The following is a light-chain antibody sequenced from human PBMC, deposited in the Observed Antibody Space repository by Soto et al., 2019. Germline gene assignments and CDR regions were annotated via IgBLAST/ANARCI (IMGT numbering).Light chain of an antibody. J-gene: IGLJ3*02. CDR1: SGSIASNY. Sequence: NFMLTQPHSVSESPGKTVTISCTRSSGSIASNYVQWYQQRPGSAPTPVIYEDNERPSGVPDRVSGSIDSSSNSASLTISGRKTDDEADYYCQSYHSGNVVFGGGTKLTVL. CDR2: EDN. V-gene: IGLV6-57*04. CDR3: QSYHSGNVV.